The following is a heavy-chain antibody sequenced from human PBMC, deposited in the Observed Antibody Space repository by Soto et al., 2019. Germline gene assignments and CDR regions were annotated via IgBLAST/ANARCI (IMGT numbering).Heavy chain of an antibody. Sequence: GASVKVSCKASGYTFTSYGISWVRQAPGQGLEWMGWISAYNGNTNYAQKFQGRVTITRDTSASTAYMELSSLRSEDTAVYYCARSVVVPVAPEYWGQGTLVTVSS. J-gene: IGHJ4*02. CDR3: ARSVVVPVAPEY. V-gene: IGHV1-18*01. D-gene: IGHD2-2*01. CDR2: ISAYNGNT. CDR1: GYTFTSYG.